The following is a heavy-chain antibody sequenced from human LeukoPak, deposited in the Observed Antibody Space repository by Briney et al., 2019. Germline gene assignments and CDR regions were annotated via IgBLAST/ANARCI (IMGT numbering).Heavy chain of an antibody. CDR2: IIGSGGST. CDR1: GLTFSSYA. J-gene: IGHJ3*02. D-gene: IGHD3-10*01. CDR3: AKPFTYGTPSAFDI. Sequence: PGGSLRLSCAASGLTFSSYAMNWVRQAPGKGLEWVSAIIGSGGSTFYADSVKGRFTISRDNSKNTLYLQMNSLRAEDTAVYYCAKPFTYGTPSAFDIWGQGTMVTVSS. V-gene: IGHV3-23*01.